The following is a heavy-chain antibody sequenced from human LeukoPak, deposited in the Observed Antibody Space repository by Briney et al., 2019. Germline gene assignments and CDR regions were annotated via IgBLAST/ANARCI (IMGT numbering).Heavy chain of an antibody. Sequence: SETLSLTCTVSGGSISSYYWSWIRQPPGKGLEWIGYIHYSGSTNYNPSLKSRVTISVDTSKNQFSLKLSSVTAADTAVYYCARHRRYYYGSGSYYKWGQGTLVTVSS. CDR2: IHYSGST. D-gene: IGHD3-10*01. CDR1: GGSISSYY. V-gene: IGHV4-59*08. J-gene: IGHJ4*02. CDR3: ARHRRYYYGSGSYYK.